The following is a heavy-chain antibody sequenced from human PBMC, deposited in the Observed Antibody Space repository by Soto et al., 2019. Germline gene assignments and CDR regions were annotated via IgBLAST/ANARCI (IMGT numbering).Heavy chain of an antibody. V-gene: IGHV1-69*06. CDR1: GGTFSSHA. D-gene: IGHD3-10*01. CDR3: ARGNKGPGHYGPGSQGWYGP. J-gene: IGHJ5*02. Sequence: QVQLVQSGAEVQKPGSSVKLSCKASGGTFSSHAINWLRQAPGQGLEWMGVIIPVTETPNNAEKFQGRVTITADKATTTVYMELSSLTIEDTAVYYCARGNKGPGHYGPGSQGWYGPWGQGTLVTVSS. CDR2: IIPVTETP.